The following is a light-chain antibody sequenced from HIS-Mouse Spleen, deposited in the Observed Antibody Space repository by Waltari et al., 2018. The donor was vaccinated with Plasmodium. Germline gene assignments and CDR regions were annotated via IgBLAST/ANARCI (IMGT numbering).Light chain of an antibody. CDR2: EDS. CDR1: ALPKKY. Sequence: SYELTQPPPVSVSPGQTARFTCSGNALPKKYASWYQQKSGPAPVLVIYEDSKRPSGIPERFSVSSSGTMATLTISGAQVEDEADYYCYSTDSSGNHRVFGGGTKLTVL. CDR3: YSTDSSGNHRV. V-gene: IGLV3-10*01. J-gene: IGLJ3*02.